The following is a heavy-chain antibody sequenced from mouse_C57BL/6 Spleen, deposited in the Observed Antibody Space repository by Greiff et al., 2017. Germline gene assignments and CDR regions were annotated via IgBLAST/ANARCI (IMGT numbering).Heavy chain of an antibody. CDR1: GYTFTSYW. Sequence: QVQLQQPGAELVKPGASVKLSCKASGYTFTSYWMHWVKQRPGQGLEWIGMIHPNSGSTNYNEKFKSKATLTVDKAYSTAYMQLSSLTSEDSAVYYCARNYYGSSPYYFDYWGQGTTLTVSS. J-gene: IGHJ2*01. CDR2: IHPNSGST. D-gene: IGHD1-1*01. V-gene: IGHV1-64*01. CDR3: ARNYYGSSPYYFDY.